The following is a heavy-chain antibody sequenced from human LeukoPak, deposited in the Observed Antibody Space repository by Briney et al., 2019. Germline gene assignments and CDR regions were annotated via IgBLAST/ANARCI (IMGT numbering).Heavy chain of an antibody. D-gene: IGHD3-22*01. CDR2: IYHSGST. CDR3: ARATYYYDSSGPPLFDY. Sequence: TSETLSLTCAVSGGSISSGGYPWSWIRQPPGKGLEWIGYIYHSGSTYYNPSLKSRVTISVDRSKNQFSLKLSSVTAADTAVYYCARATYYYDSSGPPLFDYWGQGTLVTVSS. J-gene: IGHJ4*02. CDR1: GGSISSGGYP. V-gene: IGHV4-30-2*01.